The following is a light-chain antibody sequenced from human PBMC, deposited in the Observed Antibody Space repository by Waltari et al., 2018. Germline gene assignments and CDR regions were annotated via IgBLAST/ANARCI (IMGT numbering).Light chain of an antibody. J-gene: IGLJ2*01. Sequence: QSGLTQPPSVSGAPGQRVTISCTGSSSHIGAGYDVHWYQLLPGTDPKLLIYGNSNRPSGVPDRFSGSKSGTSASLAITGLQAEDEADYYCQSYDSSLSGSIFGGGTKLTVL. CDR2: GNS. CDR1: SSHIGAGYD. CDR3: QSYDSSLSGSI. V-gene: IGLV1-40*01.